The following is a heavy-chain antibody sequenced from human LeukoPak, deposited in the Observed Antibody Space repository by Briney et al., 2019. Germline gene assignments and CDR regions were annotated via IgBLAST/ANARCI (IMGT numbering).Heavy chain of an antibody. CDR3: AKGPLRGTAAAIDY. V-gene: IGHV3-30*18. Sequence: GGSLRLSCAASGFTFNNYGMHWVRQAPGKGLEWVAVISYDGRSIHYPDSVKGRFTISRDISTDTLWLQMDSLRTEDTAVYYCAKGPLRGTAAAIDYWGQGTLVTVSS. D-gene: IGHD2-2*01. J-gene: IGHJ4*02. CDR2: ISYDGRSI. CDR1: GFTFNNYG.